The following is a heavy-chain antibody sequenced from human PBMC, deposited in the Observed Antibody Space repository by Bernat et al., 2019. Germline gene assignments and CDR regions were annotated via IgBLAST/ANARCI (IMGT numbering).Heavy chain of an antibody. CDR2: INRSGST. D-gene: IGHD4-11*01. CDR1: GGSFSGYY. CDR3: ARGHDYYFDL. J-gene: IGHJ2*01. V-gene: IGHV4-34*01. Sequence: QVQLQQWGAGLLKPSETLSLTCAVYGGSFSGYYWSWIRQPPGKGLEWIGEINRSGSTNYNPPLKSRVTISVDTSKNQFSLKLSSVTAADTAVYYCARGHDYYFDLWGRGTLVTVSS.